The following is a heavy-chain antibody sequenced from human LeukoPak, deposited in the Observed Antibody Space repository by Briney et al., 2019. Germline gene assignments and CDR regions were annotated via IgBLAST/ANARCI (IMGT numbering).Heavy chain of an antibody. CDR2: ISSSSSYI. V-gene: IGHV3-21*01. Sequence: GGSLRLSCTVSGFTLSSYEMSWIRQAPGKGLEWVSSISSSSSYIYYADSVKGRFTISRDNARNPLYLQMNSLRAEDTAVYYCARDGSGYDDAFDIWGQGTMVTVSS. CDR3: ARDGSGYDDAFDI. CDR1: GFTLSSYE. J-gene: IGHJ3*02. D-gene: IGHD3-10*01.